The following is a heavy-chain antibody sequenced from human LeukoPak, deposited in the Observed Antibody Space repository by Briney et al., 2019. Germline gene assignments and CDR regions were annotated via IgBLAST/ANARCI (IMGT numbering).Heavy chain of an antibody. CDR3: ARGQDYDILTGPLDY. CDR2: ISYDGSNK. V-gene: IGHV3-30*04. J-gene: IGHJ4*02. Sequence: PGGSLRLSCAASGFTFSSYAMYWVRQAPGKGLEWVAVISYDGSNKYYADSVKGRFTISRDNSKNTLYLQMNSLRAEDTAVYYCARGQDYDILTGPLDYWGQGTLVTVSS. D-gene: IGHD3-9*01. CDR1: GFTFSSYA.